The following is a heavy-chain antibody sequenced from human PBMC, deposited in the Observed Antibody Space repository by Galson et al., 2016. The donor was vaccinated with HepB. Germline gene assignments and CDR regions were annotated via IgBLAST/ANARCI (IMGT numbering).Heavy chain of an antibody. J-gene: IGHJ4*02. D-gene: IGHD6-13*01. CDR2: TYYRSKWFI. V-gene: IGHV6-1*01. CDR1: GDSVSSNSVG. Sequence: AISGDSVSSNSVGWNWIRQSPSGGLEWLGRTYYRSKWFIDYALSVKSRITINPDTSKNQFSLHLKSLTPEDTAVYYCARDRRAAAATYFDSWGQGTLVTVSS. CDR3: ARDRRAAAATYFDS.